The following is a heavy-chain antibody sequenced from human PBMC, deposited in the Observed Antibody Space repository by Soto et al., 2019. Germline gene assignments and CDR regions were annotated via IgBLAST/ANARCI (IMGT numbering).Heavy chain of an antibody. D-gene: IGHD3-16*02. CDR2: ISSSSSYI. CDR1: GFTFSSYS. Sequence: GGSLRLSCAASGFTFSSYSMNWVRQAPGKGLEWVSSISSSSSYIYYADSVKGRFTISRDNAKNSLYLQMNSLRAEDTAVYYCARADDYVWGSYRQRNWFDPWGQGTLVTVSS. V-gene: IGHV3-21*01. J-gene: IGHJ5*02. CDR3: ARADDYVWGSYRQRNWFDP.